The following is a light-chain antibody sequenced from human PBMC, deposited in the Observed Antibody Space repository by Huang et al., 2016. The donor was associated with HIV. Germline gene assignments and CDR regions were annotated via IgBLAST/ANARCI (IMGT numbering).Light chain of an antibody. V-gene: IGKV3-15*01. CDR3: QQYYDWPPPT. J-gene: IGKJ4*01. Sequence: IVLTQSPATLSVSPGEIATLSCRAGRSISSSLAWYQQKPGQAPRLLIFGASTRATGIPDRFSGSGSGTEFTLTVSSLQSEDFAVYYCQQYYDWPPPTFGGGTKVEIK. CDR2: GAS. CDR1: RSISSS.